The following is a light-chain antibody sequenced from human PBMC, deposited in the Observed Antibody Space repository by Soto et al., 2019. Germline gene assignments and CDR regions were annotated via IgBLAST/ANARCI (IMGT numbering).Light chain of an antibody. CDR1: QSISSY. Sequence: DIQMTQSPSSLSASVGDRVTITCRASQSISSYVNWYQQKPGNAPKILIYGASSLQSGVPSRFSGSGSGTHFSLTISSLQPEDFQTYYCQQSYKTPLTFGGGTKVEIK. CDR2: GAS. J-gene: IGKJ4*01. V-gene: IGKV1-39*01. CDR3: QQSYKTPLT.